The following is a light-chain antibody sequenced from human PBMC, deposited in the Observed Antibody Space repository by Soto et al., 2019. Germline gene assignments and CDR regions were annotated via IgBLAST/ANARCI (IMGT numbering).Light chain of an antibody. CDR3: QQYGISPPT. V-gene: IGKV3-20*01. J-gene: IGKJ1*01. Sequence: IVMTQSPGALSLSPGERATLSCRASQSVSNSYLAWYQQKPGQAPRLLIYGASSRATGIPDRFSGSGSGTDFTLTISRLEPEDFAVYYCQQYGISPPTFGQGTK. CDR2: GAS. CDR1: QSVSNSY.